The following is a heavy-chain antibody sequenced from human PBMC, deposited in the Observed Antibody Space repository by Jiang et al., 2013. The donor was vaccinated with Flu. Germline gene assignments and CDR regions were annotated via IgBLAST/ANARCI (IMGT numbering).Heavy chain of an antibody. D-gene: IGHD3-16*01. V-gene: IGHV4-31*02. CDR2: IYYSGST. Sequence: KGLEWIGYIYYSGSTYYNPSLKSRVTISVDTSKNQFSLKLSSVTAADTAVYYCARDLIRGQDAIGMDVWGQGTTVTVSS. CDR3: ARDLIRGQDAIGMDV. J-gene: IGHJ6*02.